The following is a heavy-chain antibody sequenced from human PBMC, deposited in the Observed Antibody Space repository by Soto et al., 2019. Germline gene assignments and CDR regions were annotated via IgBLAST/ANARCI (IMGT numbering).Heavy chain of an antibody. V-gene: IGHV3-23*01. CDR2: LSYTNTDS. Sequence: GGSLRLSCAASGFTFSDFAMTWVRQAPGKGLEWVSTLSYTNTDSYYANSVKGRFSISRDNSKKMLYLEMNSLRAEDTAIYYCAKNMAGPADWFDPWGQGTLVTVSS. J-gene: IGHJ5*02. CDR3: AKNMAGPADWFDP. D-gene: IGHD3-10*01. CDR1: GFTFSDFA.